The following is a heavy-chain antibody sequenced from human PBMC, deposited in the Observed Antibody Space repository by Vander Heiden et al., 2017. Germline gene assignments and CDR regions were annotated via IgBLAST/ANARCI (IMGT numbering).Heavy chain of an antibody. CDR2: IYPDDSDT. Sequence: EVQLVQSGAEVKKPGESLRISCQGSGSRFASYWIGWVRQMPGKGLEWMGIIYPDDSDTRYSPSFQGQVTITVDKPFSTAYLQWSSLKASDTAMYYCARRLGISVAGSTFDYWGQGTLVTVSS. CDR3: ARRLGISVAGSTFDY. D-gene: IGHD6-19*01. V-gene: IGHV5-51*01. J-gene: IGHJ4*02. CDR1: GSRFASYW.